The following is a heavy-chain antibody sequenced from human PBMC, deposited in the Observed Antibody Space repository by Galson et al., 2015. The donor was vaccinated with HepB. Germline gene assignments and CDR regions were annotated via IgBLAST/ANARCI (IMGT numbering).Heavy chain of an antibody. CDR3: ARDRIWVTPNDAFDI. CDR1: GFTFSSYS. CDR2: ISSSSSTI. Sequence: LRLSCAASGFTFSSYSMNWVRQAPGKGLEWVSYISSSSSTIYYADSVKGRFTISRDNAKNSLYPKMNSLRAEDTAVYYCARDRIWVTPNDAFDIWGQGTMVTVSS. V-gene: IGHV3-48*01. D-gene: IGHD2-21*02. J-gene: IGHJ3*02.